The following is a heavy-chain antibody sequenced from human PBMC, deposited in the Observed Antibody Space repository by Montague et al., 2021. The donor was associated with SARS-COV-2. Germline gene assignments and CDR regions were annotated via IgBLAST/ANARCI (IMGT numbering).Heavy chain of an antibody. CDR3: ARVRYYGSGTSLGMDV. CDR2: INHSGST. Sequence: SETLSLTCTVSGVSATDYYWSWIRQPPGKGLEWIGEINHSGSTNYNPSLKSRVTISVDTSKNQFSLKLSSVTAADTAVYYCARVRYYGSGTSLGMDVWGQGTTVTVSS. D-gene: IGHD3-10*01. J-gene: IGHJ6*02. V-gene: IGHV4-34*01. CDR1: GVSATDYY.